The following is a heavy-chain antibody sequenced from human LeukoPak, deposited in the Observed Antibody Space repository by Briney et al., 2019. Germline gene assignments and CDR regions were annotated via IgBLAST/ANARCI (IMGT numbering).Heavy chain of an antibody. J-gene: IGHJ4*02. CDR2: ISGSGGST. CDR3: AKFGLRATGEYYDFWSGYFPPYFDY. V-gene: IGHV3-23*01. D-gene: IGHD3-3*01. CDR1: GFTFSSYA. Sequence: PGGSLRLSCAASGFTFSSYAMSWVRQAPGKGLEWVSAISGSGGSTYYADSVKGRFTISRDNSKNTLYLQMNSLRAEDTAVYYCAKFGLRATGEYYDFWSGYFPPYFDYWGQGTLVTVSS.